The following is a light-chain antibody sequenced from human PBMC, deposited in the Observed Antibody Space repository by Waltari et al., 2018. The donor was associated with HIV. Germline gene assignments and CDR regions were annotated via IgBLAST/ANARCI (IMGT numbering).Light chain of an antibody. CDR2: EVS. Sequence: QSALTQPASVSGSPGQSITISCTGTSRDAGGYTYVSWYQQHPGKAPKLIIYEVSNRPSGVSNRFSGSKSGNTASLTISGLQAEDEADYYCSSYTSSSTPVVFGGGTKLTVL. V-gene: IGLV2-14*01. J-gene: IGLJ2*01. CDR3: SSYTSSSTPVV. CDR1: SRDAGGYTY.